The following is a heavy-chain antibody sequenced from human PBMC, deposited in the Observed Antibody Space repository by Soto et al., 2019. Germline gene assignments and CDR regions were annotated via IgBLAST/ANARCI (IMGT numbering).Heavy chain of an antibody. Sequence: GWSLRLSCAASGFTFSSYGMHLVRQAPGKGLEWVAVIWYDGSNKYYADSVKGRFTISRDNSKNTLYLQMNSLRAEDTAVYYCATHCSSTSCSRKLRMEVWGEGTKVTVSS. J-gene: IGHJ6*04. CDR3: ATHCSSTSCSRKLRMEV. CDR1: GFTFSSYG. V-gene: IGHV3-33*01. D-gene: IGHD2-2*01. CDR2: IWYDGSNK.